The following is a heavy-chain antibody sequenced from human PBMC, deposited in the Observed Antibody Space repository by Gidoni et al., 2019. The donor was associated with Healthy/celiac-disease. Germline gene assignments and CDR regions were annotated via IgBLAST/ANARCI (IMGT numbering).Heavy chain of an antibody. D-gene: IGHD6-13*01. CDR2: ISGSGGST. Sequence: EVQLLESGGGLVQPGGSLRLSCAASGFTFSSYAMSWVRQAPGKGLEWVSAISGSGGSTYYADSVKGRFTISRDNSKNTLYLQMNSLRAEDTAVYYCAKRRASSWYGPEENFQHWGQGTLVTVSS. CDR3: AKRRASSWYGPEENFQH. CDR1: GFTFSSYA. J-gene: IGHJ1*01. V-gene: IGHV3-23*01.